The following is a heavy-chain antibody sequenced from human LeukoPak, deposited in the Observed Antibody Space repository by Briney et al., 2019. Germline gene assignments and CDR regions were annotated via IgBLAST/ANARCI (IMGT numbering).Heavy chain of an antibody. Sequence: GGSLRLSCAASGFTFTTYGTHWVRQAPGKGLEWVAVISYDGTNKYYADSVKGRFTISRDNSKNTLYLQMHSLRAEDTAVYYCAKDVIAAAVPWDYGMDVWGQGTTVTVSS. CDR1: GFTFTTYG. CDR2: ISYDGTNK. CDR3: AKDVIAAAVPWDYGMDV. V-gene: IGHV3-30*18. J-gene: IGHJ6*02. D-gene: IGHD6-13*01.